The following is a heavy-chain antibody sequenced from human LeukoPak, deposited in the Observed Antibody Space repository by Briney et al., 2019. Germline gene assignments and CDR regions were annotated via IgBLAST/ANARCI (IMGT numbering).Heavy chain of an antibody. D-gene: IGHD3-10*02. Sequence: GASVKVSCKASGYIFTGYYMHWVRQAPGQGLEWMGWSNPNSGATNYAQKFQGRVTMTRDTSISTAYMELSRLRSDDTAVYYCARWYVQGRFDLWGQGTLVTVSS. CDR3: ARWYVQGRFDL. CDR1: GYIFTGYY. CDR2: SNPNSGAT. J-gene: IGHJ5*02. V-gene: IGHV1-2*02.